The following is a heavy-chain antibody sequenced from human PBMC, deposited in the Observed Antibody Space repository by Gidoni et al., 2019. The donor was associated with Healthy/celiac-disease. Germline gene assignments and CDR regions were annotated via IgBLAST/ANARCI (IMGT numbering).Heavy chain of an antibody. J-gene: IGHJ5*02. CDR2: IRSKAYGGTT. D-gene: IGHD7-27*01. Sequence: EVQLVESGGGLVKPGRSLRLSCTASGFPFGDYAMSWFRQAPGKGLEWGGFIRSKAYGGTTEYAASVKGRFTISRDDSKSIAYLQMNSLKTEDTAVYYCTRDEDWGYNWFDPWGQGTLVTVSS. CDR1: GFPFGDYA. CDR3: TRDEDWGYNWFDP. V-gene: IGHV3-49*05.